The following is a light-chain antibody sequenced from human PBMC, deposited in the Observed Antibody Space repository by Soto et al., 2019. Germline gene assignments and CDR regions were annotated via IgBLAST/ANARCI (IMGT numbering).Light chain of an antibody. CDR3: HQYNNWPSFT. CDR1: QSVSNN. V-gene: IGKV3-15*01. Sequence: EMVMTQSPVTLSVSPGERATLSCRASQSVSNNLAWYQQKPGQAPRLLIYDASTRATGIPARFSGSGSGTEFTLTISSLQSEDFAVYYCHQYNNWPSFTFGPGTKLEIK. CDR2: DAS. J-gene: IGKJ3*01.